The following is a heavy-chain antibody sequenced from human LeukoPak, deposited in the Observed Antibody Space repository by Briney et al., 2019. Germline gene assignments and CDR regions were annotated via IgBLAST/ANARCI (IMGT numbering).Heavy chain of an antibody. J-gene: IGHJ3*02. CDR3: ARADSGSFDAFDI. CDR2: IIPIFGTA. Sequence: ASVKVSCKASGGTFSSYAISWVRQAPGQGLEWMGGIIPIFGTANYAQKFQGRVTMTRDTSISTAYMELSRLRSDDTAVYYCARADSGSFDAFDIWGQGTMVTVSS. D-gene: IGHD1-26*01. V-gene: IGHV1-69*05. CDR1: GGTFSSYA.